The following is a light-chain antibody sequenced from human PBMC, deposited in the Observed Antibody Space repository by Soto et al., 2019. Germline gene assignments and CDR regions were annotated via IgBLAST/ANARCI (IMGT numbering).Light chain of an antibody. CDR3: QQYGTSPPLT. Sequence: EIVLTQSPCTLSLAPGERATLSCRASQSVTSNYLAWYQQKPGQAPRLLIYGASSRATGIPDRFSGSGSATDFTLTISRLEPEDFAVYYCQQYGTSPPLTFGGGTEADI. CDR1: QSVTSNY. J-gene: IGKJ4*01. V-gene: IGKV3-20*01. CDR2: GAS.